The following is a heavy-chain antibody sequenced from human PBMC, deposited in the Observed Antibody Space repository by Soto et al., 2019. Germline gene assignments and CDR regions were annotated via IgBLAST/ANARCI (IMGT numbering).Heavy chain of an antibody. V-gene: IGHV5-51*01. CDR3: ARRLYDTSVYRYFDS. CDR1: GYSFGSYW. CDR2: IFPDDSKV. J-gene: IGHJ4*02. D-gene: IGHD3-22*01. Sequence: PGESLKISCKASGYSFGSYWIGWVRQMPGKGLEWMGVIFPDDSKVTYSPSFEGQVTISADKSITTAYLQWSRLKASDTAKYYCARRLYDTSVYRYFDSWGRGTQVTVSS.